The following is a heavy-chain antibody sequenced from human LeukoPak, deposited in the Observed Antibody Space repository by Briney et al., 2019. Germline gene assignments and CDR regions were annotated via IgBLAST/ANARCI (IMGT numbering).Heavy chain of an antibody. D-gene: IGHD2-15*01. V-gene: IGHV3-9*01. Sequence: GGSLRLSCAASGFTFDDYAMHWVRQAPGKGLEWVSGISWNSGSIGYADSVKGRFTISRDNAKNSLYLLMNSLRAEDTALYYCAKDHGCSGGSCYGGWFDPWGQGTLVTVSS. CDR2: ISWNSGSI. CDR3: AKDHGCSGGSCYGGWFDP. J-gene: IGHJ5*02. CDR1: GFTFDDYA.